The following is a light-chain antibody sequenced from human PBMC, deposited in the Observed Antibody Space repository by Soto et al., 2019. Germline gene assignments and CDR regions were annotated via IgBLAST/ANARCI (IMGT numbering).Light chain of an antibody. Sequence: EIVLTQSPGTLSLSPGERATLFCRASQSIATSQLAWYQQKPGQAPRLLIGASTRATGIPDRFSDSGSGTDFTLTISRLEPEDFAVYYCRQYGRSLGFAFGGGTKVDIK. CDR2: GAS. CDR1: QSIATSQ. CDR3: RQYGRSLGFA. V-gene: IGKV3-20*01. J-gene: IGKJ4*01.